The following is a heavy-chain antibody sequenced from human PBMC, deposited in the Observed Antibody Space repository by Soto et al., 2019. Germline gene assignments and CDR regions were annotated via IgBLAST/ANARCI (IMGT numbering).Heavy chain of an antibody. Sequence: GGALRLSCAASGFSLSDYWMHWVRQVPGKGLLWVSRISVDGRDTTYADSVKGRFTISRDNAKNTLYLQMDSLRAEDTAVYYCARLVSRRYFASWGRGTLVTVSS. D-gene: IGHD3-9*01. V-gene: IGHV3-74*03. J-gene: IGHJ4*02. CDR1: GFSLSDYW. CDR2: ISVDGRDT. CDR3: ARLVSRRYFAS.